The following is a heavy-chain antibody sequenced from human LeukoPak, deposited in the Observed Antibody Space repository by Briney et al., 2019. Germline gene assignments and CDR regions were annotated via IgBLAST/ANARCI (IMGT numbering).Heavy chain of an antibody. D-gene: IGHD3-10*01. V-gene: IGHV4-4*07. CDR3: ARVLGGITMVRGRSYYYYYMDV. Sequence: SETLSLTCTVSGGSISNKYWSWIRQPAGKGLEWIGRIYTSGSTNYNPSLKSRVTMSVDTSKNQFSLKLSSVTAADTAVYYCARVLGGITMVRGRSYYYYYMDVWGKGTTVTISS. CDR2: IYTSGST. J-gene: IGHJ6*03. CDR1: GGSISNKY.